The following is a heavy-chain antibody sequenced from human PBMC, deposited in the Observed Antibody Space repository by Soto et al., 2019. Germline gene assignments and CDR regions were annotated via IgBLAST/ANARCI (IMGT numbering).Heavy chain of an antibody. Sequence: SETLSLTCTASGDTITNSDYYWNWIRQSPGKGLEWIASIDYSGNTYYNQSLKSRVILSADTSKNLFSLKMSSVTAATTALYFCARAGPFYYGFDVWGQGTTVTVSS. V-gene: IGHV4-30-4*01. CDR2: IDYSGNT. CDR1: GDTITNSDYY. J-gene: IGHJ6*02. CDR3: ARAGPFYYGFDV.